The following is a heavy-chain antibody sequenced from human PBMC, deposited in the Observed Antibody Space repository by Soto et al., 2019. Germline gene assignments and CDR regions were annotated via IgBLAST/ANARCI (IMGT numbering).Heavy chain of an antibody. CDR2: ISYDGSNK. J-gene: IGHJ6*02. CDR3: ARDDQSQYYDYYGMDV. Sequence: QVQLVESGGGVVQPGRSLRLSCAASGFTFSSYAMHWVRQAPGKGLEWVAVISYDGSNKYYADSVKGRFTISRDNSKNTLYLQMNSLRAEDTAVYYCARDDQSQYYDYYGMDVWGQGTTVTVSS. CDR1: GFTFSSYA. V-gene: IGHV3-30-3*01.